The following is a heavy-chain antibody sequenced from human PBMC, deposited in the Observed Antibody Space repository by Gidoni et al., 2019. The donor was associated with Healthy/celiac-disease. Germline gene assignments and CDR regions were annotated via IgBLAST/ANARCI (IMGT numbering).Heavy chain of an antibody. CDR2: INHSGST. Sequence: QVQLQQWGAGLLKPSETLSLTCAVYGGSFSGYYWSWIRHPPGKGLEWIGEINHSGSTNYNPSLKSRVTISVDTSKNQFSLKLSSVTAADTAVYYCARKGLGGSYYYYYYYGMDVWGQGTTVTVSS. D-gene: IGHD1-26*01. V-gene: IGHV4-34*01. J-gene: IGHJ6*02. CDR1: GGSFSGYY. CDR3: ARKGLGGSYYYYYYYGMDV.